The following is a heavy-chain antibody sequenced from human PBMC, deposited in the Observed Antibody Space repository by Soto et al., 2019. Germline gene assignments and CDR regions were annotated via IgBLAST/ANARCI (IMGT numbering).Heavy chain of an antibody. V-gene: IGHV3-30-3*01. CDR2: ISYDGSNK. D-gene: IGHD5-18*01. Sequence: GGSLRLSCAASGFTFSSYAMHWVRQAPGKGLEWVAVISYDGSNKYYADSVKGRFTISRDNSKNTLYLQMNSLRAEDTAVYYCARDLFNGSTAMAATPEPTPDYWGQGTLVTVSS. J-gene: IGHJ4*02. CDR3: ARDLFNGSTAMAATPEPTPDY. CDR1: GFTFSSYA.